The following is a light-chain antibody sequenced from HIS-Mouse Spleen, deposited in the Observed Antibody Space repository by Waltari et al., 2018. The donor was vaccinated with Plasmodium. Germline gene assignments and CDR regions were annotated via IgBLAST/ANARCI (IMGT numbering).Light chain of an antibody. V-gene: IGKV1-39*01. CDR3: QQSYSTPQLT. Sequence: DIQMTQSPSSLSASVGDRVTITCRASQSISSDLNWYQQKPGKAPKLLIYAASSLQSGVPSRFSGSGSGTDFTLIISSLQPEDFATYYCQQSYSTPQLTFGGGTKVEIK. CDR2: AAS. CDR1: QSISSD. J-gene: IGKJ4*01.